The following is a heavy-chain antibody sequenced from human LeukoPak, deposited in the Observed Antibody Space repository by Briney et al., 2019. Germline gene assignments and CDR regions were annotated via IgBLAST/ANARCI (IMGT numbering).Heavy chain of an antibody. CDR3: ARGFGYYYGSGRDFFDY. Sequence: PSETLSLTCTVSGGSISSYYWSWIRQPPGKGLEWIGYIYYSGSTNYNPSLKSRVTISVDTSKNQFSLKLSSVTAADTAVYYCARGFGYYYGSGRDFFDYWGQGTLVTVSS. D-gene: IGHD3-10*01. CDR2: IYYSGST. J-gene: IGHJ4*02. CDR1: GGSISSYY. V-gene: IGHV4-59*12.